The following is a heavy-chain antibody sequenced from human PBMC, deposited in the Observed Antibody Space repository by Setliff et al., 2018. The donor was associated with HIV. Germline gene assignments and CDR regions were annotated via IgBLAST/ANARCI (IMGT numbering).Heavy chain of an antibody. CDR3: ARSLREYSYGSPDY. CDR1: GYRFTGFA. CDR2: INAGTGNT. Sequence: GASVKVSCKASGYRFTGFAIHWVRQAPGQRFEWMGWINAGTGNTKYSQKFQDRVTISRDIHANTAYMELSSLRSEDTAIYYCARSLREYSYGSPDYWGPGTQVTVSS. V-gene: IGHV1-3*01. D-gene: IGHD5-18*01. J-gene: IGHJ4*02.